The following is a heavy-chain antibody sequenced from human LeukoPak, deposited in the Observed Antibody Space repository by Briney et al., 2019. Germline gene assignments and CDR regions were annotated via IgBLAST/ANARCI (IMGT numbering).Heavy chain of an antibody. D-gene: IGHD3-10*01. CDR1: GYSFTSYW. V-gene: IGHV5-51*01. CDR2: IHPGDSDT. Sequence: GESLQISCQGSGYSFTSYWIGWVRQMPGKGLEWMGIIHPGDSDTRYSPSFQGQVTISADKSISTAYLQWSSLKASDTAMYYCARLSYYYGSGDNWFDPWGQGTLVTVSS. CDR3: ARLSYYYGSGDNWFDP. J-gene: IGHJ5*02.